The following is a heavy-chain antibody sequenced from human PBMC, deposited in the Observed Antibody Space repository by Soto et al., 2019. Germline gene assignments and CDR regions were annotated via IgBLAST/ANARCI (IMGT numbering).Heavy chain of an antibody. D-gene: IGHD6-6*01. CDR1: GFTFSSYS. CDR3: ARDLYSSSARYFDY. Sequence: ESGGGLVKPGGSLRLSCAASGFTFSSYSINWVRQAPGKGLEWVSSISSSSSYIYYADSVKGRFTISRDNAKNSLYLQMNSLRAEDTAVYYCARDLYSSSARYFDYWGQGTLVTVSS. V-gene: IGHV3-21*01. J-gene: IGHJ4*02. CDR2: ISSSSSYI.